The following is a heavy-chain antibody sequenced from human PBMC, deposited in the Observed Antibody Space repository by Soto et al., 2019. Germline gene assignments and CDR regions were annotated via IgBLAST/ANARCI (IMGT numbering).Heavy chain of an antibody. V-gene: IGHV4-39*01. CDR1: GACISNTDYS. D-gene: IGHD5-12*01. CDR3: ARHSTPWPNNWLHP. CDR2: MYYSGST. Sequence: SETLSLTCTVSGACISNTDYSWGWIRQPPGKGLEWIGTMYYSGSTYYNPSLKSRVTISVDTSRKEVSLKLTSVTAADTAVYYCARHSTPWPNNWLHPCGTGTLVTVFS. J-gene: IGHJ5*02.